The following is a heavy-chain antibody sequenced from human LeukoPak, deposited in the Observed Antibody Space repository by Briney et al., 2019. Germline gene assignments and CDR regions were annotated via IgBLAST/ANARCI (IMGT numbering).Heavy chain of an antibody. V-gene: IGHV4-38-2*01. CDR2: IYHSGSA. CDR3: ARRSPYYYYYYMDV. D-gene: IGHD3-10*01. Sequence: SETLSLTCAVSGYSISSGYYWGWIRQPPGKGLEWIGSIYHSGSAYYNPSLKSRVTISVDTSKNQFSLKLSSVTAADTAVYYCARRSPYYYYYYMDVWGKGTTATVSS. CDR1: GYSISSGYY. J-gene: IGHJ6*03.